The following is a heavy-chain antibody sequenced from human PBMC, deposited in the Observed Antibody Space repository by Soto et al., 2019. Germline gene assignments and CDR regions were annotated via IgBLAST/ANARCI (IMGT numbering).Heavy chain of an antibody. Sequence: PSETLSLTCSVSGVTMSYGGYSWSWIRQSPGKGLEWLGYISHLETTNYNPSLKSRVTISVDTSKNQFSLKLSSVTAADTAVYYCARGAPYYGSGSYPWFDPWGQGTLVTVSS. D-gene: IGHD3-10*01. V-gene: IGHV4-30-2*06. CDR1: GVTMSYGGYS. CDR3: ARGAPYYGSGSYPWFDP. CDR2: ISHLETT. J-gene: IGHJ5*02.